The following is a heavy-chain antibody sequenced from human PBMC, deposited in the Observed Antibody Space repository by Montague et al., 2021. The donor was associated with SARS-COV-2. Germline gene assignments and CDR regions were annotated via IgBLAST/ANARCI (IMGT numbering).Heavy chain of an antibody. CDR2: ISRGSSYI. J-gene: IGHJ3*01. CDR3: ASSIPGAGVGDAFDV. Sequence: SLRLSCAASGFTFSSYTLNWFRQAPGKGLEWVSSISRGSSYIHYADSVKGRFSISRDNAKNSLYLQMNSLRAEDAAVYYCASSIPGAGVGDAFDVWGQGTIVTVSS. CDR1: GFTFSSYT. D-gene: IGHD6-13*01. V-gene: IGHV3-21*01.